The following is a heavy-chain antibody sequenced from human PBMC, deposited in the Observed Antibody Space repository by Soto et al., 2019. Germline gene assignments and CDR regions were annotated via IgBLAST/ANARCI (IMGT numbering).Heavy chain of an antibody. CDR1: GFTVSSNY. J-gene: IGHJ3*02. D-gene: IGHD3-22*01. Sequence: EVQLVETGGGLIQPGGSLRLSCAASGFTVSSNYMSWVRQAPGKGLEWVSVIYSGGSRYYADSVKGRFTISRDNSKNTLYLQMNSLRAEDTAVYYCARRAGYYYDSSGYYSGHDAFDIWGQGTMVTVSS. CDR3: ARRAGYYYDSSGYYSGHDAFDI. V-gene: IGHV3-53*02. CDR2: IYSGGSR.